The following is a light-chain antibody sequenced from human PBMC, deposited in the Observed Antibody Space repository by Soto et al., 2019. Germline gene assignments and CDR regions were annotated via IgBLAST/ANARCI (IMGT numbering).Light chain of an antibody. CDR1: QSVNRQ. V-gene: IGKV3-15*01. CDR2: DTS. CDR3: RHQHKWYPT. J-gene: IGKJ1*01. Sequence: EIVMTPSPASLSVTPGGRVTLSCRASQSVNRQVLRYQHRPGQAPRPLIYDTSARAAGIPARFSGSGSATKLTLIISSMQSEDFAVSYCRHQHKWYPTFGQGTKVDIK.